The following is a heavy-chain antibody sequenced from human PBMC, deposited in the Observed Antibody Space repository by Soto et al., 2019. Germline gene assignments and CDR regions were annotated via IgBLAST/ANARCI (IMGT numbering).Heavy chain of an antibody. CDR1: GGSISSSSYY. D-gene: IGHD4-17*01. V-gene: IGHV4-39*07. CDR2: IYYSGST. J-gene: IGHJ4*02. CDR3: ARGNDYGDYYFDY. Sequence: SETLSLTCTVSGGSISSSSYYGGWIRQPPGKGLEWIGSIYYSGSTYYNPSLKSRVTISVDTSKNQFSLKLSSVTAADTAVYYCARGNDYGDYYFDYWGQGTLVTVSS.